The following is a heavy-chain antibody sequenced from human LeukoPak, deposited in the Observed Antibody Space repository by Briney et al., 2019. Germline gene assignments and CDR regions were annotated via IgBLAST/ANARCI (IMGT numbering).Heavy chain of an antibody. CDR3: AKDGGIAAEHTLLPWY. V-gene: IGHV3-30*02. J-gene: IGHJ4*02. D-gene: IGHD6-13*01. CDR1: GFTFSSYG. Sequence: GGSLTLSCAASGFTFSSYGMHWVRQAPGKALEWVAFIRYGGSNKYYADSVKGRFTISRDNSKNTLYLQMNSLRAEDTAVYYCAKDGGIAAEHTLLPWYWGQGTLVTVSS. CDR2: IRYGGSNK.